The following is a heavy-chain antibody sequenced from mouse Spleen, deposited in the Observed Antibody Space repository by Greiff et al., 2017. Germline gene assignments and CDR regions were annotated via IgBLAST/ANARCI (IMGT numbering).Heavy chain of an antibody. CDR3: ARQDYRKYFDY. CDR2: ISGGGSYT. CDR1: GFTFSSYG. Sequence: EVKVVESGGGLVKPGGSLKLSCAASGFTFSSYGMSWVRQTPEKRLEWVATISGGGSYTYYPDSVKGRFTISRDNAKNNLYLQMSSLRSEDTALYYCARQDYRKYFDYWGQGTTLTVSS. J-gene: IGHJ2*01. V-gene: IGHV5-9-2*01. D-gene: IGHD2-14*01.